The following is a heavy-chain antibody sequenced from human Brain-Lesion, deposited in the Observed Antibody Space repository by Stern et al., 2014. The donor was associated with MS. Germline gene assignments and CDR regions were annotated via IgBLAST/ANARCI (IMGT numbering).Heavy chain of an antibody. CDR2: IKEDGSET. CDR1: GFTFSSYW. Sequence: EVQLVESGGGLVQPGGSLRLSCAASGFTFSSYWMNWVRQAPGKGLEWVANIKEDGSETYDVDSVKGRFTISRDNAENSLYLQMNSLRAGDTAVYYCARGSDTWGQGTLVTVSS. CDR3: ARGSDT. V-gene: IGHV3-7*01. J-gene: IGHJ5*02. D-gene: IGHD2-15*01.